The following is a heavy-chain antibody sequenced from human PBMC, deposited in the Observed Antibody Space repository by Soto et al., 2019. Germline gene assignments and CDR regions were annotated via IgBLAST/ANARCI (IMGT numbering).Heavy chain of an antibody. J-gene: IGHJ6*03. CDR3: AKSSGDYRDYYYYYMDG. D-gene: IGHD4-17*01. V-gene: IGHV3-23*01. CDR1: GFIFSNYA. CDR2: VSGSGDST. Sequence: EVQLLESGGGLVQPGGSLRLSCAASGFIFSNYAMTWVRQAPGKGLEWVSTVSGSGDSTYSADSVKGRFTFSRDNSKNTLYVQMNSLRAEDTAVYYCAKSSGDYRDYYYYYMDGWGKGTTVTVSS.